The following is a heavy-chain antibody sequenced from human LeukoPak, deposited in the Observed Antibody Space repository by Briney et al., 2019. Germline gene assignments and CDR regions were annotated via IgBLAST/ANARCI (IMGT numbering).Heavy chain of an antibody. CDR1: GYTLTELS. J-gene: IGHJ6*03. Sequence: RASVKVSCKVSGYTLTELSMHWVRQAPGKGLEWMRGFDPEDGETIYAQKFQGRVTMTEDTSTDTAYMELSSLRSEDTAVYYCATGSHDYYYYYMDVWGKGTTVTVSS. CDR3: ATGSHDYYYYYMDV. V-gene: IGHV1-24*01. D-gene: IGHD1-26*01. CDR2: FDPEDGET.